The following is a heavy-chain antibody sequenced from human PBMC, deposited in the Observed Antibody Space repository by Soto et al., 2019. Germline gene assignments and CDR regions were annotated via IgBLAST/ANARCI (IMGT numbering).Heavy chain of an antibody. V-gene: IGHV1-69*01. D-gene: IGHD4-17*01. CDR3: ARAHNTYGDDPGWFDP. J-gene: IGHJ5*02. CDR1: GGTFSSYA. Sequence: QVQLVQSGAEVKKPGSSVKVSCKASGGTFSSYAISWVRQAPGQGLEWMGGIIPIFGTANYAQKFQGRVTITSDDSTSTAYMELISLRSEDTAVYYCARAHNTYGDDPGWFDPWGQGTLVTVSS. CDR2: IIPIFGTA.